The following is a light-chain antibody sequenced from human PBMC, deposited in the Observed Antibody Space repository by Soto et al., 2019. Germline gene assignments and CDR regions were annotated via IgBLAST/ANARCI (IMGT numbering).Light chain of an antibody. V-gene: IGLV2-14*03. Sequence: QSALTQPASVSGSPGQSITISCTGTSSDVGGYDYVSWYQQHPGKAPRLVIYNVSNRPSGISNRFSGSKSGNTASLTISGLQADDEADYYCSSYTSISTVVFGGGTKLTVL. CDR3: SSYTSISTVV. CDR2: NVS. CDR1: SSDVGGYDY. J-gene: IGLJ2*01.